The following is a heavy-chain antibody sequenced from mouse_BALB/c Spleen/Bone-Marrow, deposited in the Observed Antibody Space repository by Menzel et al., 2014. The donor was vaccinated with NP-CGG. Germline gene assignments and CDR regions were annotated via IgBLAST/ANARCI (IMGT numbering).Heavy chain of an antibody. J-gene: IGHJ2*01. D-gene: IGHD2-1*01. CDR1: GFTFSSYG. V-gene: IGHV5-6-3*01. CDR2: INSNGGST. CDR3: ARGNYGNYVFYFRC. Sequence: DVQGAESGGGLVKPGGPLKLSCAASGFTFSSYGMSWVRQTPDKRLELVASINSNGGSTYYPDSVKGRFTISRDNAKNTLSLQMSSLKSEDTAMYYCARGNYGNYVFYFRCWRRATPLPVTS.